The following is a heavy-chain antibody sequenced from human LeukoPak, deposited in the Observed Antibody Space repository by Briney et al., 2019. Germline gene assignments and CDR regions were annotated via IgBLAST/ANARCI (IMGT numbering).Heavy chain of an antibody. D-gene: IGHD6-19*01. V-gene: IGHV3-74*01. CDR1: GFTFNNYW. CDR2: INVGGRTK. J-gene: IGHJ4*02. CDR3: ARGAPSDSSISFAY. Sequence: PGGSLRLSCAASGFTFNNYWMHWVRQAPGKGGGWGSHINVGGRTKKYADTVKGRFTISRDKAKSKLYLKMNRWRAEDTAVYYCARGAPSDSSISFAYWGQGALVTVSS.